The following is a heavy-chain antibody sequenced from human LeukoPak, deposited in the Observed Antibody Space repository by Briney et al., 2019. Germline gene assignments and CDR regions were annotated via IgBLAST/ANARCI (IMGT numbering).Heavy chain of an antibody. CDR1: GFTFSSYG. CDR2: ISSSCSYT. D-gene: IGHD3-3*01. V-gene: IGHV3-21*01. Sequence: PGGSLRLSCAASGFTFSSYGMNWVRQAPGKGLEWVSSISSSCSYTYYADSVKGRFTISRDNAKNSLYLQMNSLRAEDTAVYYCARARITIFGVVRDAFDIWGQGTMVTVSS. CDR3: ARARITIFGVVRDAFDI. J-gene: IGHJ3*02.